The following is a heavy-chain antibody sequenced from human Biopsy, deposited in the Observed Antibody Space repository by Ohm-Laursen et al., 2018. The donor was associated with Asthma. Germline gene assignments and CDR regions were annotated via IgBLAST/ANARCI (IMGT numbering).Heavy chain of an antibody. J-gene: IGHJ6*02. CDR1: GGTFSNFA. CDR3: ARCQVGYSSGWSLLLKKIYYSGMDV. V-gene: IGHV1-69*13. D-gene: IGHD6-19*01. CDR2: IMTVFGTT. Sequence: SVKVSCKAPGGTFSNFAISWVRQAPGQGLEWLGGIMTVFGTTNSAQKLQGRVTITADESTSTAYMEVTSLRSEDTAIYYCARCQVGYSSGWSLLLKKIYYSGMDVWGQGTAVTVSS.